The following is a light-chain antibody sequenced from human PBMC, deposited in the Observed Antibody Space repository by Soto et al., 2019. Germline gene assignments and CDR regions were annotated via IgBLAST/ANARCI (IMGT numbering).Light chain of an antibody. CDR3: ASWDDSLSGGV. Sequence: QSVLTQPPSASGTPGQRVSISCSGSSSNIGSTSIYWYQQLPGAAPNLLIYWDSQRPSGVPDRFSGSKSGTSASLAISGLRSEDEADYYCASWDDSLSGGVFGGGTKLTVL. CDR2: WDS. V-gene: IGLV1-47*01. J-gene: IGLJ3*02. CDR1: SSNIGSTS.